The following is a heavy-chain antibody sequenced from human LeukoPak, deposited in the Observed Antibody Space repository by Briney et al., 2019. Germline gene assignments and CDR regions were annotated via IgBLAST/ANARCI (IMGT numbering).Heavy chain of an antibody. CDR3: ARERDIVVVPAASGWFDP. CDR2: IYYSGSI. D-gene: IGHD2-2*01. V-gene: IGHV4-31*03. CDR1: GGSISSGGYY. J-gene: IGHJ5*02. Sequence: SETLSLTCTVSGGSISSGGYYWSWIRQHPGKGLEWIGHIYYSGSIYYNPSLKSRVTISVDTSKNQSSLKLSSVTAADTAVYYCARERDIVVVPAASGWFDPWGQGTLVTVSS.